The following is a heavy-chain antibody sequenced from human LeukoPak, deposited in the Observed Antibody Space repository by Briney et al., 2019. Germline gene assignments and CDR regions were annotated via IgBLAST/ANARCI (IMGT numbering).Heavy chain of an antibody. V-gene: IGHV3-23*01. J-gene: IGHJ4*02. CDR3: AKEPTSIYCSGGSCYIDY. CDR2: ISGSGGST. D-gene: IGHD2-15*01. Sequence: PGGSLRLSCAASGFTFRTSAMSWVRQAPGKGLEWVSAISGSGGSTYYSDSVRGRFSISRDNSKNTLYLQMNSLRAEDSAVYYCAKEPTSIYCSGGSCYIDYWGQGTLVTVSS. CDR1: GFTFRTSA.